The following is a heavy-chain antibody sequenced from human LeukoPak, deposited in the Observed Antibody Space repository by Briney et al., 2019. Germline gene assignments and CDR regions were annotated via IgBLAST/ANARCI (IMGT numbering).Heavy chain of an antibody. J-gene: IGHJ4*02. CDR2: SYYSGST. V-gene: IGHV4-39*01. CDR1: GGSISSSSYY. Sequence: SETLSLTCTVSGGSISSSSYYWGWIRQPPGKGREWIGSSYYSGSTYYNPSLKSRVTISVDTSKNQFSLKLSSVTAADTSVYYCARLTSLHYYDSSGYYFDYWGQGTLVTVSS. CDR3: ARLTSLHYYDSSGYYFDY. D-gene: IGHD3-22*01.